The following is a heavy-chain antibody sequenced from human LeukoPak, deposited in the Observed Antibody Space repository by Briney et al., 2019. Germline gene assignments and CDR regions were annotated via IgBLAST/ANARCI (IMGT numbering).Heavy chain of an antibody. CDR1: RFSISSGYY. D-gene: IGHD2-21*02. J-gene: IGHJ5*02. CDR3: ARDLVTSTYNWFDP. V-gene: IGHV4-38-2*02. Sequence: PSETLSLTCVVSRFSISSGYYWGWIRQLPGKGLEWIGSVYHSGSTSYNPSLKSRLTISVDTSKNQFSLKLSSVTAADTAIYYCARDLVTSTYNWFDPWGQGTLVTVSP. CDR2: VYHSGST.